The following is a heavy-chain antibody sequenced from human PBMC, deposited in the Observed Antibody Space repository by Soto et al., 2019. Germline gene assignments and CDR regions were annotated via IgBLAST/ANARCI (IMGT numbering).Heavy chain of an antibody. V-gene: IGHV1-69*01. CDR3: ARFTVLPVCSGGSCYSSYYYYYGMDV. CDR1: GGTFSSYA. Sequence: QVQLVQSGAEVKKPGSSVKVSCKASGGTFSSYAISWVRQAPGQGLEWMGGIIPIFGTANYAQKFQGRVTITADESTSTAYMELSSLRSEDTAVYYCARFTVLPVCSGGSCYSSYYYYYGMDVWGQGTTVTVSS. CDR2: IIPIFGTA. J-gene: IGHJ6*02. D-gene: IGHD2-15*01.